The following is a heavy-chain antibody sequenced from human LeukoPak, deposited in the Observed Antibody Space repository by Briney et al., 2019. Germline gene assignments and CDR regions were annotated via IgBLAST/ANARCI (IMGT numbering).Heavy chain of an antibody. CDR1: GGTFSSYA. D-gene: IGHD2-2*01. V-gene: IGHV1-69*04. CDR2: IIPILGIA. Sequence: SVKVSCKASGGTFSSYAISWVRQAPGQGLEWMGRIIPILGIANYAQKFQGRVTITADKSTSTAYMELSSLRSEDTAVYYCARDRDCSSTSCWVDYWGQGTLVTVSS. CDR3: ARDRDCSSTSCWVDY. J-gene: IGHJ4*02.